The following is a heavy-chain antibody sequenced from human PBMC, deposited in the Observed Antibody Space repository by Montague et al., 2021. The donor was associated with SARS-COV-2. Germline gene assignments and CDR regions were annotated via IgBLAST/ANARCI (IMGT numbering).Heavy chain of an antibody. CDR3: ARTGYSSGWHSFDY. D-gene: IGHD6-19*01. CDR2: IYHSRST. CDR1: GGSISSINW. Sequence: SETLSLTCVVSGGSISSINWWSWVRQPPGKGLEWIGEIYHSRSTNYNPSLKSRVIISVDKSKNQFSLKLSSVTAADTAVYYCARTGYSSGWHSFDYWGQGTLVTVSS. J-gene: IGHJ4*02. V-gene: IGHV4-4*02.